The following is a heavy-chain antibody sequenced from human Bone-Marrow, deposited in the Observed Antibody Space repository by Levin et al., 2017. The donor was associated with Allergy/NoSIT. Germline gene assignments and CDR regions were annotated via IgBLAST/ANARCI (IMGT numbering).Heavy chain of an antibody. CDR2: IYYSGST. J-gene: IGHJ4*02. CDR1: GGSISSSSYY. Sequence: SETLSLTCTVSGGSISSSSYYWGWIRQPPGKGLEWIGSIYYSGSTYYNPSLKSRVTISVDTSKNQFSLKLSSVTAADTAVYYCASYTVSSLTVGDYWGQGTLVTVSS. V-gene: IGHV4-39*01. D-gene: IGHD4-11*01. CDR3: ASYTVSSLTVGDY.